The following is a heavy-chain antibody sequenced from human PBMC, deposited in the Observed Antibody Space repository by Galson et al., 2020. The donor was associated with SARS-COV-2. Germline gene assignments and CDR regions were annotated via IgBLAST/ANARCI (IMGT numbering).Heavy chain of an antibody. CDR3: AKDSSSWYFPPYYFDY. CDR1: GFTFSSYA. Sequence: PGGSLRLSCAASGFTFSSYAMSWVRQAPGKGLECVPAISGSGGSTYYADSVKGRFTISRDNSKNTLYLQMNSLRAEDTAVYYCAKDSSSWYFPPYYFDYWGQGTLVTVSS. CDR2: ISGSGGST. J-gene: IGHJ4*02. D-gene: IGHD6-13*01. V-gene: IGHV3-23*01.